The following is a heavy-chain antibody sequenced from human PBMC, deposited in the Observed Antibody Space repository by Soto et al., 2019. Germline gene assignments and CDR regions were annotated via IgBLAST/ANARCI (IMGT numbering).Heavy chain of an antibody. Sequence: EVQLVESGGGLVKPGGSLRLSCAASGFTFIKAYMNWVRQAPGKGLEWIGQIDSKLDADKTDFAAPVKGRFTLSRDDSKNTVYLQMNGLEIEDTGMYYCVTRFTAVAPPRLDYWGQGPLVTVSS. V-gene: IGHV3-15*04. D-gene: IGHD4-17*01. CDR1: GFTFIKAY. CDR2: IDSKLDADKT. CDR3: VTRFTAVAPPRLDY. J-gene: IGHJ4*02.